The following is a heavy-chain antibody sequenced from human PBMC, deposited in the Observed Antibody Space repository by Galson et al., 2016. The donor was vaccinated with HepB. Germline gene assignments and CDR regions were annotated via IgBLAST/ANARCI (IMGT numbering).Heavy chain of an antibody. CDR1: GFTFSNAW. D-gene: IGHD2-21*02. V-gene: IGHV3-15*01. CDR3: TSRLFH. J-gene: IGHJ4*02. CDR2: IKSKGDGGTI. Sequence: PRLSCAGSGFTFSNAWLSWARQAPGKGPEWVGRIKSKGDGGTIDYAPAVKGRFTISRDDSKNMLYLQMMSLTTEDTAVYYCTSRLFHWGQGTLVAVSS.